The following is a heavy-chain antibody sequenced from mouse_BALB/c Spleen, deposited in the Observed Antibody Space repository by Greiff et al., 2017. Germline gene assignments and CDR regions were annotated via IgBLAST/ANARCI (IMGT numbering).Heavy chain of an antibody. CDR3: ARRRNYYGSSYAMDY. D-gene: IGHD1-1*01. Sequence: VQLQQSGPVLVKPGASVKMSCKASGYTFTDYVISWVKQRTGQGLEWIGEIYPGSGSTYYNEKFKGKATLTADKSSNTAYMQLSSLTSEDSAVYFCARRRNYYGSSYAMDYWGQGTSVTVSS. J-gene: IGHJ4*01. V-gene: IGHV1-77*01. CDR1: GYTFTDYV. CDR2: IYPGSGST.